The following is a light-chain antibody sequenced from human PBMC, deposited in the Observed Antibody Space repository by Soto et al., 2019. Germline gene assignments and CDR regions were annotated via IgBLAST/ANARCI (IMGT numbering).Light chain of an antibody. J-gene: IGKJ5*01. Sequence: EIVMTQSPATLSVSPGERVTLSCRASQSVSSYLAWYQQKPGQAPRLLIYDASSRATGLPARFSGSGSGTEFTLTISSLQSEDVAVYYCQQYNNWPPITFGQGTRLEIK. CDR3: QQYNNWPPIT. CDR2: DAS. CDR1: QSVSSY. V-gene: IGKV3-15*01.